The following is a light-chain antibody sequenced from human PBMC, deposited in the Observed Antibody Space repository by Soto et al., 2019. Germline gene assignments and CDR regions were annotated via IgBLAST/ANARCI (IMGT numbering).Light chain of an antibody. CDR1: QDIRSS. V-gene: IGKV3D-20*02. CDR2: GAS. Sequence: EIVMTQSPATLSVSPGERVTLSCRASQDIRSSLAWNQQKPGQAPRLLIYGASSRATGIPDRFSGSGSGTDFTLTTSRLEPEDFAVYYCQQRSNWPITLGQGTRLEIK. CDR3: QQRSNWPIT. J-gene: IGKJ5*01.